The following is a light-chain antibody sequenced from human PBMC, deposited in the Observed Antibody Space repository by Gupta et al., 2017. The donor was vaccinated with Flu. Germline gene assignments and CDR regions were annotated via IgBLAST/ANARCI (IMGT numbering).Light chain of an antibody. CDR3: QLRSSWPPYT. CDR1: QSVSNY. V-gene: IGKV3-11*01. J-gene: IGKJ2*01. Sequence: EIVLTQSPATLSLSPGERATLSCRASQSVSNYLAWYQQKPGQAPRLLIYDASNRATGIPPRFSGSGSGTDFTLTISSLQPEDFAVYFCQLRSSWPPYTFGQGTNLEIK. CDR2: DAS.